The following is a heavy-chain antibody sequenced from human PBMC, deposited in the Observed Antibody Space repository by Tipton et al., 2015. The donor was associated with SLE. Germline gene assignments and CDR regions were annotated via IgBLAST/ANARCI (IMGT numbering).Heavy chain of an antibody. Sequence: TLSLTCTVSGGSISSGSYYWSWIRQPAGKGLEWIGRIYTSGSTNYNPSLKSRVTISVDTSKNQFSLKLTSVTAADTAVYYCATTAAADSFDYWGQGTLVTVSS. D-gene: IGHD6-13*01. CDR3: ATTAAADSFDY. CDR1: GGSISSGSYY. CDR2: IYTSGST. V-gene: IGHV4-61*02. J-gene: IGHJ4*02.